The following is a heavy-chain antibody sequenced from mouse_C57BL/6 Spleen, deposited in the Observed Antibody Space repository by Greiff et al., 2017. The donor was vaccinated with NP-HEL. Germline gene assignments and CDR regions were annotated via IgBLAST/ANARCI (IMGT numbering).Heavy chain of an antibody. D-gene: IGHD2-3*01. V-gene: IGHV1-52*01. Sequence: QVQLQQPGAELVRPGSSVKLSCKASGYTFTSYWMHWVKQRPIQGLEWIGNIDPSDSETHYNQKFKDKATLTVDKSSSTAYMQLSSLTSEDSAVNYCARWEDGFLYYFDYWGQGTTLTVSS. CDR2: IDPSDSET. CDR1: GYTFTSYW. J-gene: IGHJ2*01. CDR3: ARWEDGFLYYFDY.